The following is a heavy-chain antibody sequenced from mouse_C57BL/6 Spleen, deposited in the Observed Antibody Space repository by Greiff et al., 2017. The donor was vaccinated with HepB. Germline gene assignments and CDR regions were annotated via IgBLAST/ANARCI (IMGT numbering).Heavy chain of an antibody. J-gene: IGHJ3*01. D-gene: IGHD2-4*01. CDR1: GYTFTSYW. Sequence: QVQLQQPGTELVKPGASVKLSCKASGYTFTSYWMHWVKQRPGQGLEWIGNINPSNGGTNYNEKFKSKATLTVDKSSSTAYMQLSSLTSEDSAVYDCARGDYDEGRSWFAYWGQGTLVTVSA. CDR2: INPSNGGT. V-gene: IGHV1-53*01. CDR3: ARGDYDEGRSWFAY.